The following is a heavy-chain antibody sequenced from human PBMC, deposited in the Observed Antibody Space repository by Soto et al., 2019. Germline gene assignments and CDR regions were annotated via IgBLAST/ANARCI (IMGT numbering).Heavy chain of an antibody. CDR3: AREPVAGIWFDP. D-gene: IGHD6-19*01. J-gene: IGHJ5*02. V-gene: IGHV1-18*01. Sequence: GASVKVSCKASGYTFASYGISWVRQAPGQGLEWMGWINPYNGNTNYAQKLQGRVTMTTDTSTSTAYMELRSLRSDDTAVYYCAREPVAGIWFDPWGQGTLVTVSS. CDR2: INPYNGNT. CDR1: GYTFASYG.